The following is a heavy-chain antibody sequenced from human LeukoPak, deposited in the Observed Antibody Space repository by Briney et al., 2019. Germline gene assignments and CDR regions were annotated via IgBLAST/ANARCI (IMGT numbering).Heavy chain of an antibody. CDR3: AKVSESIYDILTGYYTPYYFDY. Sequence: KTGGSLRLSCAASGFTFSSYSMNWVRQAPGKGLEWVSFISSSSSYIYYADSVKGRFTISRDNAKNSLYLQMNSLRADDTAVYYCAKVSESIYDILTGYYTPYYFDYWGQGTLVTVSS. CDR1: GFTFSSYS. J-gene: IGHJ4*02. V-gene: IGHV3-21*04. CDR2: ISSSSSYI. D-gene: IGHD3-9*01.